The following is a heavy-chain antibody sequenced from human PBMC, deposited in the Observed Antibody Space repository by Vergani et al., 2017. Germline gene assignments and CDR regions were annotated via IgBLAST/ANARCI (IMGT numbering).Heavy chain of an antibody. CDR1: GGSISSGSYY. CDR3: ARDSSNYVGFSFDY. D-gene: IGHD4-11*01. Sequence: QVQLQESGPGLVKPSQTLSLTCTVSGGSISSGSYYWSWIRQPAGKGLEWIGRIYTSGSTNYNPSLKSRVTISVDTSKNQFSLKLSSVTAADTAVYYCARDSSNYVGFSFDYWGQGTLVTVSS. CDR2: IYTSGST. V-gene: IGHV4-61*02. J-gene: IGHJ4*02.